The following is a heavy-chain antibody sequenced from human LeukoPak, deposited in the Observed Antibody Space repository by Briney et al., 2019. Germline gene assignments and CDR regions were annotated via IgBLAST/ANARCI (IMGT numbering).Heavy chain of an antibody. J-gene: IGHJ5*02. V-gene: IGHV5-51*01. CDR2: IYPGDSDT. CDR3: ARLRWGYCSSTSCYSESSWFDP. CDR1: GYSFTSYW. Sequence: GESLKISCKGSGYSFTSYWIGWVRQMPGKGLEWMGIIYPGDSDTRYSPSFQGRVTISADKSISTAYLQWSSLKASDTAMYYCARLRWGYCSSTSCYSESSWFDPWGQGTLVTVSS. D-gene: IGHD2-2*01.